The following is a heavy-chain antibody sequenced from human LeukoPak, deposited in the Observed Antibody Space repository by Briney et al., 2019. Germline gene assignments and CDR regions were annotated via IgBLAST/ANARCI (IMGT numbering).Heavy chain of an antibody. V-gene: IGHV3-21*01. CDR1: GFTFSRYS. CDR3: ASRNSLFI. Sequence: GGSLRLSCAVSGFTFSRYSMNWVRQAPGKGLEWVSSISNIGTSIYYADSVKGRFTISRDNAKNSLYLQMNSLRAEDTAVYYCASRNSLFIWGQGTLVTVSS. CDR2: ISNIGTSI. D-gene: IGHD4-23*01. J-gene: IGHJ4*02.